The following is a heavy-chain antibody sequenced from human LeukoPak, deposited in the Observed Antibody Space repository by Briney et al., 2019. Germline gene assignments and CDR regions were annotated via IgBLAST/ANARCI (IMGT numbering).Heavy chain of an antibody. Sequence: SDPLSLTCSAYGGSFGGYFWSRIRQPPGEGLEWIGEVNHSGSTNYNPSLKSRVTISVDTSRTQFSLNLRSVTAADTAVYYCARGPPLAYYGTGGYYFFDYWGQGILVTVSP. CDR1: GGSFGGYF. V-gene: IGHV4-34*01. D-gene: IGHD3-22*01. J-gene: IGHJ4*02. CDR2: VNHSGST. CDR3: ARGPPLAYYGTGGYYFFDY.